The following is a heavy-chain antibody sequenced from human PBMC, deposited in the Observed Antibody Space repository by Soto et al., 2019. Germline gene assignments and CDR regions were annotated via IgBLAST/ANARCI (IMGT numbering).Heavy chain of an antibody. Sequence: PGGSLRLSCAASGFTFSSYGMHWVRQAPGKGLEWVAVISYDGSNKYYADSVKGRFTISRDNSKNTLYLQMNSLRAEDTAVYYCANPSSAVAVPPHWGQGTLVTVSS. D-gene: IGHD6-19*01. V-gene: IGHV3-30*18. CDR1: GFTFSSYG. J-gene: IGHJ4*02. CDR2: ISYDGSNK. CDR3: ANPSSAVAVPPH.